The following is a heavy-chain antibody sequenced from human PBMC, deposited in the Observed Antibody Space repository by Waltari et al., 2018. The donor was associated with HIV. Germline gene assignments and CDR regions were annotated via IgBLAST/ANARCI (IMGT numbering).Heavy chain of an antibody. CDR3: TTDFAAYYYGSAN. CDR2: IKTKTDGGTT. J-gene: IGHJ4*02. D-gene: IGHD3-10*01. CDR1: GFTFSNAW. Sequence: EVQLVESGGGLVKPGGAHRLSCAASGFTFSNAWMSWGRQAPGKGREWVGRIKTKTDGGTTDYATPVKGRFIISRDDSKNTLYLQMNSLKSEDTAVYYCTTDFAAYYYGSANWGRGTLVAVSS. V-gene: IGHV3-15*01.